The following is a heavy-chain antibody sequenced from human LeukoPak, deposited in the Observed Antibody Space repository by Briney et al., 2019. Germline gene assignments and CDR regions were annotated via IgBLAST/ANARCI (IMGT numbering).Heavy chain of an antibody. CDR1: GFTFSDYY. V-gene: IGHV3-23*01. D-gene: IGHD6-6*01. CDR2: ISGSGGST. Sequence: GGSLRLSCAASGFTFSDYYMSWVRQAPGKGLEWVSGISGSGGSTYYADSVKGRFTISRDNSKNTLYVQMNSLGAEDTAVYYCAKWKYSSSGLDDYWGQGTLVTVSS. CDR3: AKWKYSSSGLDDY. J-gene: IGHJ4*02.